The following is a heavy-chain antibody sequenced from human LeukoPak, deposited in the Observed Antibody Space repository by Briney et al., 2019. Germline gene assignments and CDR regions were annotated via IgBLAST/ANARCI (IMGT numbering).Heavy chain of an antibody. D-gene: IGHD5-18*01. V-gene: IGHV1-2*02. CDR3: ARLAHVDTAMVTYYYYYMDV. CDR2: INPNSGGT. J-gene: IGHJ6*03. CDR1: GYTFTGYY. Sequence: GASVKVSCKASGYTFTGYYMHWVRQAPGQGLEWMGWINPNSGGTNYAQKFQGRVTITRDTSISTAYMELSRLRSDDTAVYYCARLAHVDTAMVTYYYYYMDVWGKGTTVTVSS.